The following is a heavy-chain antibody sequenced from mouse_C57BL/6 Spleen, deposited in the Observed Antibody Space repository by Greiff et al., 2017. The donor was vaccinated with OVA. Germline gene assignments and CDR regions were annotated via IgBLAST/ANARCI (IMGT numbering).Heavy chain of an antibody. J-gene: IGHJ2*01. D-gene: IGHD4-1*01. CDR3: VRGTGTTFDY. CDR1: GFTFSDYG. Sequence: EVKLQESGEGLVKPGGSLKLSCAASGFTFSDYGMHWVRQAPEKGLEWVAYISSGSSTIYYTDTVKGRFTISRDNAKNTLFLQMTSLRSEDTAMYYCVRGTGTTFDYWGQGTTLTVSS. CDR2: ISSGSSTI. V-gene: IGHV5-17*01.